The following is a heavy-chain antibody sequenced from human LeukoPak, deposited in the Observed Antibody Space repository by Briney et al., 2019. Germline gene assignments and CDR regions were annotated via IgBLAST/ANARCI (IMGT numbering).Heavy chain of an antibody. CDR2: IYHSGRT. Sequence: PSETLSLTCTVSGGSISNNHYYWGWIRQPPGKGLQYIGYIYHSGRTYYNPSLKSRLTMSVDTSNNQFSLKLSSVTAADTAVYYCASTRVVGDYIDYWGQGTLVTVSS. V-gene: IGHV4-39*07. D-gene: IGHD4-17*01. CDR1: GGSISNNHYY. J-gene: IGHJ4*02. CDR3: ASTRVVGDYIDY.